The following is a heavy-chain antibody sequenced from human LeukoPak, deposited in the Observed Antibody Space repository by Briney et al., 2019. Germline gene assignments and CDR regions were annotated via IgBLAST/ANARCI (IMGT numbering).Heavy chain of an antibody. Sequence: ASVKVSCKASGYTFTSYYMHWVRQAPGQGLEWMGRINPNSGGTNYAQKFQGRVTMTRDTSISTAYMELSRLRSDDTAVYYCARAEDIVVVPAILYYYYGMDVWGQGTTVTVSS. CDR2: INPNSGGT. CDR3: ARAEDIVVVPAILYYYYGMDV. CDR1: GYTFTSYY. V-gene: IGHV1-2*06. D-gene: IGHD2-2*01. J-gene: IGHJ6*02.